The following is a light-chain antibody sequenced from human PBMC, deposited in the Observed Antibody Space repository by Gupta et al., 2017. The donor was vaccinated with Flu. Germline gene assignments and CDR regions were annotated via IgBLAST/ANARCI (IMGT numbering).Light chain of an antibody. CDR2: YTT. CDR1: SSYIGSRY. CDR3: CAWDDSMGGSWV. V-gene: IGLV1-47*02. J-gene: IGLJ3*02. Sequence: VTISWSTSSSYIGSRYVDWYQQLPGRAPTLLIVYTTQRPSGVPDRFSCATSCASASPVTSGRRSEDDGDDYWCAWDDSMGGSWVFGGGTKLTVL.